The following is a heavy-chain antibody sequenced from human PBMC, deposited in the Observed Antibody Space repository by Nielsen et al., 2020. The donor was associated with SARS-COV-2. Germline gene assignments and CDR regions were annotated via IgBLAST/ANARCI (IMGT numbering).Heavy chain of an antibody. CDR2: IWYDGSNK. J-gene: IGHJ6*02. D-gene: IGHD2-2*01. CDR3: ARDPQIVVVPAAMGGLVRTLDGMDV. V-gene: IGHV3-33*01. Sequence: GESLKISCAASGFTFSSYGMHWVRQASGKGLEWVAVIWYDGSNKYYADSVEGRFTISRDNSKNTLYLQMNSLRAEDTAVYYCARDPQIVVVPAAMGGLVRTLDGMDVWGQGTTVTVSS. CDR1: GFTFSSYG.